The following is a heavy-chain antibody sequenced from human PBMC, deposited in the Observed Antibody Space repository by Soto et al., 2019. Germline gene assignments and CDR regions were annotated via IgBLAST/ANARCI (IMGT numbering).Heavy chain of an antibody. CDR2: IHHSGST. CDR3: ARDTDDSSGYHWFDP. J-gene: IGHJ5*02. CDR1: GGSISSGGYS. V-gene: IGHV4-30-2*01. D-gene: IGHD3-22*01. Sequence: SETLSLTCAVSGGSISSGGYSWSWIRQPPGKGLEWIGYIHHSGSTYYNPSLKSRVTISVDRSKNQFSLKLSSVTAADTAVYYCARDTDDSSGYHWFDPWGQGTLVTVSS.